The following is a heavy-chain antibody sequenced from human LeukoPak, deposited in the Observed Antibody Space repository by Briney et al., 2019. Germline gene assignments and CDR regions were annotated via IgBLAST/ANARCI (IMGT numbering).Heavy chain of an antibody. V-gene: IGHV1-24*01. Sequence: ASVKVSCKVSGYTLTELSMHWVRQAPGKGLEWMGGFDPEDGETIYAQKFQGRVTMTEDTSTDTAYMELSSLRSEDTAVYYCATAGAVTMVPGVIDYWGQGALVTVSS. J-gene: IGHJ4*02. CDR1: GYTLTELS. CDR3: ATAGAVTMVPGVIDY. CDR2: FDPEDGET. D-gene: IGHD3-10*01.